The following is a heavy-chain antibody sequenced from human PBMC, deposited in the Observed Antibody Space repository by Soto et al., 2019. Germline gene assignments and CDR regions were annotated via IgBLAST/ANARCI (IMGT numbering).Heavy chain of an antibody. J-gene: IGHJ4*02. CDR1: GFTFSSYD. CDR2: VSASGSIT. CDR3: ARGLRDFDWRLPFGY. V-gene: IGHV3-23*01. D-gene: IGHD3-9*01. Sequence: EVQVLESGGGLVQPGGSLRLSCAASGFTFSSYDMNWVRQAPGKGLEWVSGVSASGSITSYADSAKGRFTISRDNAKNTVFLQMGSLRVEDTAVYYCARGLRDFDWRLPFGYWGQGTLVTVSS.